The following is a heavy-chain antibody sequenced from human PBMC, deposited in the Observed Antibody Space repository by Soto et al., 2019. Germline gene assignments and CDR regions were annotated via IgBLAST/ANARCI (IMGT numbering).Heavy chain of an antibody. J-gene: IGHJ1*01. D-gene: IGHD2-15*01. Sequence: PSXTLSLTCTVSGGSMSSGDYYWSWIRQPPGKVPEWIGYIYYSGSTYYNPSLKSRVTISVDTSKNQFSLKLSSVTAADTAVYYCASSNIRYCSGGSCSEYFQHWGQGTLVTVSS. CDR2: IYYSGST. V-gene: IGHV4-30-4*01. CDR3: ASSNIRYCSGGSCSEYFQH. CDR1: GGSMSSGDYY.